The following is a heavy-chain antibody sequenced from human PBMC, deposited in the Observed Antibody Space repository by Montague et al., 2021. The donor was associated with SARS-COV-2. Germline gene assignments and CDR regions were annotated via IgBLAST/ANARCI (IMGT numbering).Heavy chain of an antibody. CDR1: GVSISSTNW. V-gene: IGHV4-4*02. D-gene: IGHD1-1*01. CDR2: IFHTGAA. CDR3: ALLGRSSSGNDFKFEY. J-gene: IGHJ4*02. Sequence: SETLSLTCAVSGVSISSTNWWTCVRHPPGKRLEWLGEIFHTGAANYNPSLRGRITISVDKTKNQFFLSLNSLAAAATSMYYCALLGRSSSGNDFKFEYWGQGMLVTVSS.